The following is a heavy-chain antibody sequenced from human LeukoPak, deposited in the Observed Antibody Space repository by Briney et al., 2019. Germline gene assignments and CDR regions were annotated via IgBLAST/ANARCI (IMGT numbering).Heavy chain of an antibody. CDR1: GFTFRNYE. V-gene: IGHV3-48*03. J-gene: IGHJ4*02. CDR3: ARRTTGDDY. Sequence: PGGSLRPSCAASGFTFRNYEMNWVRQAPGRGLEWVSYISSSGLTMYYADSVKGRFTISRDNAKNSLYLQMNSLRAEDTAVYYCARRTTGDDYWGQGTLVTVSS. CDR2: ISSSGLTM. D-gene: IGHD4-17*01.